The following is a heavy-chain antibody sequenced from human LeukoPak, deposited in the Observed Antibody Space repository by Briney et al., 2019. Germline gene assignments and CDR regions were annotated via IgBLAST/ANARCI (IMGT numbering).Heavy chain of an antibody. Sequence: GSLRLSCAASGFTFSSYSMNWVRQAPGKGLEWVSSISSSRSYIYYADSVKGRFTISRDNAKNSLYLQMNSLRAEDTAVYYCASEPYDSSGYLVYWGQGTLVTVSS. J-gene: IGHJ4*02. CDR3: ASEPYDSSGYLVY. D-gene: IGHD3-22*01. CDR2: ISSSRSYI. V-gene: IGHV3-21*01. CDR1: GFTFSSYS.